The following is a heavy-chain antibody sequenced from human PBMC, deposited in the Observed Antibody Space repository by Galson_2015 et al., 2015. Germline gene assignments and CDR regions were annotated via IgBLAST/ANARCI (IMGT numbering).Heavy chain of an antibody. V-gene: IGHV3-7*01. D-gene: IGHD3-10*01. CDR2: IKQDGSEK. CDR3: ARRRFGELLDY. J-gene: IGHJ4*02. CDR1: EFTFSSYW. Sequence: SLRLSCAASEFTFSSYWMSWVRQAPGKGLEWVANIKQDGSEKYYVDSVTGRFTISRDNVKNSLYLQMNSLRGEDTAVYYCARRRFGELLDYWGQGALVTVSS.